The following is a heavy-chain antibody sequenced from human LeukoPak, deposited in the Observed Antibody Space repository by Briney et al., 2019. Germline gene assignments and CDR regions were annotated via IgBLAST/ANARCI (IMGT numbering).Heavy chain of an antibody. CDR2: INHSGST. CDR1: GGSFSGYY. D-gene: IGHD3-16*01. J-gene: IGHJ5*02. V-gene: IGHV4-34*01. Sequence: PSETLSLTCAVYGGSFSGYYWSWIRQPPGKGLEWIGEINHSGSTNYNPSLKSRVTISVDTSKNQFSLKLSSVTAADTAVYYCARQDRGGVTNNWFDPWGQGTLVTVSS. CDR3: ARQDRGGVTNNWFDP.